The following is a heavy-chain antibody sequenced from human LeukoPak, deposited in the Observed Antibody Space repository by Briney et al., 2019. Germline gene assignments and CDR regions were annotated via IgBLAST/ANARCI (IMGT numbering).Heavy chain of an antibody. D-gene: IGHD5-18*01. J-gene: IGHJ4*02. CDR1: GYTFTSYD. CDR3: ARRGWVTANFGN. V-gene: IGHV1-8*01. Sequence: GASVKVSCKASGYTFTSYDINWVRQATGQGLEWMGWMNPNSGNTGYAQKFQGRVTMTRNTSISTAYIELSSLRSEDTAVYYCARRGWVTANFGNWGQGTLVTVSS. CDR2: MNPNSGNT.